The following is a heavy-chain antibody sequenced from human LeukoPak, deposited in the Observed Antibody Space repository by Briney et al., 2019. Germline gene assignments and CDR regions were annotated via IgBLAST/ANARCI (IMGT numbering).Heavy chain of an antibody. CDR3: ARDNGEMATIYYYGMDV. CDR1: GGSFGGYY. V-gene: IGHV4-34*01. D-gene: IGHD5-24*01. J-gene: IGHJ6*02. CDR2: INHSGST. Sequence: SETLSLTCAVYGGSFGGYYWSWIRQPPGKGLEWIGEINHSGSTNYNPSLKSRVTISVDTSKNQFSLKLSSVTAADTAVYYCARDNGEMATIYYYGMDVWGQGTTVTVSS.